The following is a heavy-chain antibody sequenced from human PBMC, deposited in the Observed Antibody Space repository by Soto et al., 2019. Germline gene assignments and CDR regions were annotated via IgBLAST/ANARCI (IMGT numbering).Heavy chain of an antibody. CDR3: ARGMTTVTTFDY. Sequence: QLQLQESGSGLVKPSQTLSLTCAVSSRSISSGGYSCNWIRQPPGMGLEWIGYNYHSGSTYYNPSLKSRFTISVDTSKNQFSLKLSSVTAADTAVYYCARGMTTVTTFDYWGQGTLVTVSS. CDR2: NYHSGST. J-gene: IGHJ4*02. V-gene: IGHV4-30-2*01. CDR1: SRSISSGGYS. D-gene: IGHD4-17*01.